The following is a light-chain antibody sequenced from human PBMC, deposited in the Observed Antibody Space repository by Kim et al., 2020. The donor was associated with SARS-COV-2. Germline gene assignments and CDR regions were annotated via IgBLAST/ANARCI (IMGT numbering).Light chain of an antibody. CDR2: KAS. Sequence: SASVGDRVTITCRASQSINIWLAWYQQKPGKAPKLLIYKASSLESGVPSRFSGSGSGTEFTLTISSLQPDDIATYYCQQYNSYWTFGQGTKVDIK. CDR3: QQYNSYWT. CDR1: QSINIW. J-gene: IGKJ1*01. V-gene: IGKV1-5*03.